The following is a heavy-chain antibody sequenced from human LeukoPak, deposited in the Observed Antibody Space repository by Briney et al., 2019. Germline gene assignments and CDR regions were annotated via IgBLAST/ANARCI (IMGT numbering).Heavy chain of an antibody. CDR1: GFTFSSYS. CDR2: ISWNSGSI. J-gene: IGHJ3*02. D-gene: IGHD5-24*01. CDR3: AKAKTELPMRVDAFDI. Sequence: PGGSLRLSCAASGFTFSSYSMNWVRQAPGKGLEWVSGISWNSGSIGYADSVKGRFTISRDNAKNSLYLQMNSLRAEDTALYYCAKAKTELPMRVDAFDIWGQGTMVTVSS. V-gene: IGHV3-9*01.